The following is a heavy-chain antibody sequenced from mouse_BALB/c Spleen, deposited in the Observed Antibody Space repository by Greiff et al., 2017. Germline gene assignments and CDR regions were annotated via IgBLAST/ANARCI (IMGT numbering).Heavy chain of an antibody. J-gene: IGHJ1*01. CDR1: GYTFTSYV. CDR2: INPYNDGT. D-gene: IGHD1-1*01. V-gene: IGHV1-14*01. Sequence: VQLKESGPELVKPGASVKMSCKASGYTFTSYVMHWVKQKPGQGLEWIGYINPYNDGTKYNEKFKGKATLTSDKSSSTAYMELSSLTSEDSAVYYCARRGNYEGYFDVWGAGTTVTVSS. CDR3: ARRGNYEGYFDV.